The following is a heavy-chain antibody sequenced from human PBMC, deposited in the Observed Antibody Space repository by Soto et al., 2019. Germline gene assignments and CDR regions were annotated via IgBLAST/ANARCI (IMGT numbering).Heavy chain of an antibody. CDR3: ARDYCSSTSCYSYYYYYMDV. CDR2: IWYDGSNK. J-gene: IGHJ6*03. CDR1: GFTFSSYG. Sequence: GGSLRLSCAGSGFTFSSYGMHWVRQAPGKGLEWVAVIWYDGSNKYYADSVKGRFTISRDNSKNTLYLQMNSLRAEDTAVYYCARDYCSSTSCYSYYYYYMDVWGKGTTVAVSS. V-gene: IGHV3-33*01. D-gene: IGHD2-2*01.